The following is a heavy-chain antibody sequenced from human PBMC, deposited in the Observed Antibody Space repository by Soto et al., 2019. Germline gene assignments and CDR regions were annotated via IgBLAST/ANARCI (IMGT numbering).Heavy chain of an antibody. Sequence: ASVKVSCKASGYTFTNYDINWVRQAPGQGLEWMGWISTYNGNTNYAQKFQDRVTMTTDTSTSTGYMELRSLRSDDTAVYYCARVVAAAPVYYGMDVWGQGTTVTVSS. CDR2: ISTYNGNT. V-gene: IGHV1-18*01. J-gene: IGHJ6*02. CDR1: GYTFTNYD. CDR3: ARVVAAAPVYYGMDV. D-gene: IGHD2-15*01.